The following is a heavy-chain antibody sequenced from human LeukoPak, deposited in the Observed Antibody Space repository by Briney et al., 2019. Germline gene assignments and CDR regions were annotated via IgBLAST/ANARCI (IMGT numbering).Heavy chain of an antibody. D-gene: IGHD1-1*01. V-gene: IGHV4-59*01. J-gene: IGHJ4*02. Sequence: SETLSLTCTVSGGSISSYYWSWIRQPPGKGPEWIGSIYYSGSTNYNASLSSRVAISVDTSKNQFSLKLSSVSAEDTAVYYCARDRLGYNGNFDYWGQGTLVTVSS. CDR3: ARDRLGYNGNFDY. CDR2: IYYSGST. CDR1: GGSISSYY.